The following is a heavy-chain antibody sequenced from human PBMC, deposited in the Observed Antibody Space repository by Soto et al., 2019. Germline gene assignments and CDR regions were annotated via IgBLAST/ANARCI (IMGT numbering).Heavy chain of an antibody. Sequence: LRLSCATSGFSFSDFYMVWIRQAPGKGLEWISYIHRSGSPIYYADSVKGRFTISRDNAKTSLSLQMNSLRAEDTAVYYCARLFYNWNSWVDSWGKGTLVTVS. CDR3: ARLFYNWNSWVDS. D-gene: IGHD1-20*01. CDR2: IHRSGSPI. V-gene: IGHV3-11*01. J-gene: IGHJ4*02. CDR1: GFSFSDFY.